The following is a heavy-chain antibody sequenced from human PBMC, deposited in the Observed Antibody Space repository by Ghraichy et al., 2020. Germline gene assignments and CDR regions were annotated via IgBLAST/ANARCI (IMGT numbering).Heavy chain of an antibody. Sequence: GGSLRLSCAASGFTVSSNYMSWVRQAPGKGPQWVADIYSGGDTYYADSVKGRLHISRENSKNTLYLQMNSLRAEDTAVYYCARDYCSSASCYRRGTAFDIWGPGTMVTVSS. V-gene: IGHV3-53*01. D-gene: IGHD2-2*02. CDR3: ARDYCSSASCYRRGTAFDI. J-gene: IGHJ3*02. CDR2: IYSGGDT. CDR1: GFTVSSNY.